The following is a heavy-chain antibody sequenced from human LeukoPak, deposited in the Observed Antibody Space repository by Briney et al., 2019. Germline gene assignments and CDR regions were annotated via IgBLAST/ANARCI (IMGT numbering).Heavy chain of an antibody. D-gene: IGHD3-3*01. CDR2: FNHSGST. CDR3: ARVAAEAYDFWSGYYQYYFDY. V-gene: IGHV4-34*01. Sequence: SETLSLTCAVYGGSFSGYYWSWIRQPPGKGLEWIGEFNHSGSTNYNPTLKSRVTISVDTSKTQFSLKLSSVTAADTAVYYCARVAAEAYDFWSGYYQYYFDYWGQGTLVTVSS. J-gene: IGHJ4*02. CDR1: GGSFSGYY.